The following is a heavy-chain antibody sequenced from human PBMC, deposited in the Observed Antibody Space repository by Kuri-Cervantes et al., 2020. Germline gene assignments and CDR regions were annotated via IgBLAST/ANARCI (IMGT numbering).Heavy chain of an antibody. CDR2: ISWNSGSI. J-gene: IGHJ6*02. Sequence: GGSLRLSCAASGFTFDDYAMHWVRQAPGKGLEWVSGISWNSGSIGYADSVKGRFTISRDNSKNTVYLQMNSLRAEDTALYYCAKDNSSSWYVVYYGMDVWGQGTTVTVSS. D-gene: IGHD6-13*01. V-gene: IGHV3-9*01. CDR3: AKDNSSSWYVVYYGMDV. CDR1: GFTFDDYA.